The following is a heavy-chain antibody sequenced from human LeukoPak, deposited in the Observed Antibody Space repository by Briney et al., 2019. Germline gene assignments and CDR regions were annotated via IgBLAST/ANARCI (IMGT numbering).Heavy chain of an antibody. V-gene: IGHV1-24*01. Sequence: ASVKVSCKVSGYLLSELSIHWVRQTAGKGPEWMAGFAREVDDTIYSENFQGRVTMTEDTSTDTAYMELSSLTFDDTAVYYCTTGMANDYAGNDYWGQGTLVTVSS. CDR1: GYLLSELS. J-gene: IGHJ4*02. CDR2: FAREVDDT. D-gene: IGHD4-17*01. CDR3: TTGMANDYAGNDY.